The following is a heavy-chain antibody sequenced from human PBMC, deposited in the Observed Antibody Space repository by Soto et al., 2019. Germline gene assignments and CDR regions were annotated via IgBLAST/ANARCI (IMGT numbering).Heavy chain of an antibody. CDR2: ISYDGSNK. Sequence: PGGSLRLSCAASGFTFSSYGMHWVRQAPGKGLEWVAVISYDGSNKYYADSVKGRFTISRDNSKNTLYLQMNSLRAEDTAVYYCAKDRMSGVVIIDYWGQGILVTVSS. V-gene: IGHV3-30*18. CDR1: GFTFSSYG. J-gene: IGHJ4*02. D-gene: IGHD3-3*01. CDR3: AKDRMSGVVIIDY.